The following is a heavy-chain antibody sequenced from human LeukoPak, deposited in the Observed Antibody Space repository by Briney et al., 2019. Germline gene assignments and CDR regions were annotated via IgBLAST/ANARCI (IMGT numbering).Heavy chain of an antibody. CDR2: IYYSGST. CDR1: GGSISGSSYH. CDR3: ARGFSSSWPRRAHGFDY. D-gene: IGHD6-13*01. Sequence: SETLSLTCTVSGGSISGSSYHWGGIRQPPGKGLEGIGSIYYSGSTYYNPSLKSRVTISVDKSKTQFSLKLSSVTAAGTAVYYCARGFSSSWPRRAHGFDYWGQGTLVTVSS. J-gene: IGHJ4*02. V-gene: IGHV4-39*07.